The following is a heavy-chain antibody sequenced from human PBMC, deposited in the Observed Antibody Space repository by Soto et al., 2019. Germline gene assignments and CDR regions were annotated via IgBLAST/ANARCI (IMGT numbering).Heavy chain of an antibody. CDR2: ISYDGSNK. CDR1: GFTFSSYA. Sequence: GGSLRLSCAASGFTFSSYAMHWVRQAPGKGLEWVAVISYDGSNKYYADSVKGRFTISRDNSKNTLYLQMNSLRAEDTAVYYCARDGPYYYDSSGYYYGHWGQGTLVTVSS. CDR3: ARDGPYYYDSSGYYYGH. V-gene: IGHV3-30-3*01. J-gene: IGHJ4*02. D-gene: IGHD3-22*01.